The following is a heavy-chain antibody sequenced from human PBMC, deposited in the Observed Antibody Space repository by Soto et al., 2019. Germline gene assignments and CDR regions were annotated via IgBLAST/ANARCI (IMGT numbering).Heavy chain of an antibody. CDR2: IYYSGST. Sequence: SETLSLTCTVSGGSVSSGSYYWSWIRQPPGKGLEWIGYIYYSGSTNYNPSLKSRVTISVDTSKNQFSLKLSSVTAADTAVYYCARDIHTYTDMARGGMDVWGQGTTVTVSS. V-gene: IGHV4-61*01. J-gene: IGHJ6*02. CDR1: GGSVSSGSYY. CDR3: ARDIHTYTDMARGGMDV. D-gene: IGHD3-10*01.